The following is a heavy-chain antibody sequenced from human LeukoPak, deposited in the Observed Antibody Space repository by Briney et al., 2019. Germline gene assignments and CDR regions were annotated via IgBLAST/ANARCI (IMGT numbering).Heavy chain of an antibody. Sequence: SETLSLTCTVSGGSISSYYWSWIRQPPGKGLEWIGYIYYSGSTNHNPSLKSRVTMSVDTSKNHFSLKLSSVTAADTAVYYCARIKRGGWKDAFDIWGQGTMVTVSS. V-gene: IGHV4-59*12. CDR3: ARIKRGGWKDAFDI. CDR1: GGSISSYY. CDR2: IYYSGST. J-gene: IGHJ3*02. D-gene: IGHD1-1*01.